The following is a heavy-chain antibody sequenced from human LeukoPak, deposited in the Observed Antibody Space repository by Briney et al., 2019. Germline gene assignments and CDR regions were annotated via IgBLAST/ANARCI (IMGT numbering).Heavy chain of an antibody. CDR3: AGDRGSSWYDY. D-gene: IGHD6-13*01. Sequence: PSETLSLTCTVSGGSISSYYWTWIRQPPGKGLEWIGYIYYIGTTNYNPSLKSRVTISVDTSKNQFSLKLSSVIAADTAVYYCAGDRGSSWYDYWGQGTLVTVSS. J-gene: IGHJ4*02. V-gene: IGHV4-59*01. CDR2: IYYIGTT. CDR1: GGSISSYY.